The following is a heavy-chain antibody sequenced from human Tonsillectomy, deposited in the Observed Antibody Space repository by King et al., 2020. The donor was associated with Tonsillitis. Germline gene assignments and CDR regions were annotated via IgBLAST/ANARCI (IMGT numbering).Heavy chain of an antibody. CDR1: GFNFSNYD. J-gene: IGHJ1*01. CDR2: ISSDGSEK. D-gene: IGHD2-8*01. CDR3: ARPNLFHLGAGVAAAAYFRL. V-gene: IGHV3-30*03. Sequence: VQLVESGGGVVQPGRSLRLSCAASGFNFSNYDIHWVRQAPGKGLEWVAVISSDGSEKYYADSVKGRFTISRDNSKSTLYLQMDSLRPDDTAVFFFARPNLFHLGAGVAAAAYFRLWGQGSLVIVSS.